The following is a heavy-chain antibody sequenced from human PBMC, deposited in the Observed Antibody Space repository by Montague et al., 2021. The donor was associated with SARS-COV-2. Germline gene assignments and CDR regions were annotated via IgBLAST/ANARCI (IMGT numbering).Heavy chain of an antibody. CDR1: GGSFSGSN. J-gene: IGHJ6*02. Sequence: SETLSLTCAVYGGSFSGSNWTWLCQSPGKGLEWIGEINNRGSVNYSSSRKSRVTISVDTSRNQFSLKVTSVTAADTAVYYCARERWNFLVVPPVEYGMDVWGQGTTVTVSS. D-gene: IGHD2-2*01. CDR3: ARERWNFLVVPPVEYGMDV. V-gene: IGHV4-34*01. CDR2: INNRGSV.